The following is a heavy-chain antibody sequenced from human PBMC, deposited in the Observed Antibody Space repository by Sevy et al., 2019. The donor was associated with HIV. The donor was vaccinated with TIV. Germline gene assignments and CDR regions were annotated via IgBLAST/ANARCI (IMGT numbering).Heavy chain of an antibody. CDR2: IYHSGRT. CDR1: NYSISSGYF. D-gene: IGHD6-19*01. V-gene: IGHV4-38-2*02. CDR3: GHMAVAREGEYYFDY. Sequence: SETLSLTCTVSNYSISSGYFWGWIRQPPGKGLEWIGSIYHSGRTYYNPSLKSRFTVSVDTAKNQFSLKLSSVTAADAAVYYCGHMAVAREGEYYFDYWGQGTLVTVSS. J-gene: IGHJ4*02.